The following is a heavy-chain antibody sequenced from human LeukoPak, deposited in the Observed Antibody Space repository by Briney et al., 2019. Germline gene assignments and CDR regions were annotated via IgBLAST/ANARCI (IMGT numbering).Heavy chain of an antibody. CDR2: IWYDENNK. Sequence: PGRSLRLSCAASGFXFSSYGIHWVRQAPGKGLEWVAVIWYDENNKYYADSVKGRFTISRDNSKDTLYLQMNSLRAEDTAVYYCAREGGTVTTVGRYYYGMDVWGQGTTVTVSS. CDR3: AREGGTVTTVGRYYYGMDV. D-gene: IGHD4-11*01. V-gene: IGHV3-33*01. J-gene: IGHJ6*02. CDR1: GFXFSSYG.